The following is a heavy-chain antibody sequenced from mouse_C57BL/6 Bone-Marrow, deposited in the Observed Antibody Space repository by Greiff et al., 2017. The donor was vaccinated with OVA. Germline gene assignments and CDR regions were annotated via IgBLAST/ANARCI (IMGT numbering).Heavy chain of an antibody. J-gene: IGHJ3*01. Sequence: QVQLKESGAELARPGASVKLSCKASGYTFTSYGISWVKQRTGQGLEWIGEIYPRSGNTSYNEKFKGKATLTADKSSSTAYMELRSLTSEDSAVYFCARDYLFAYWGQGTLVTVSA. CDR1: GYTFTSYG. D-gene: IGHD2-4*01. CDR2: IYPRSGNT. V-gene: IGHV1-81*01. CDR3: ARDYLFAY.